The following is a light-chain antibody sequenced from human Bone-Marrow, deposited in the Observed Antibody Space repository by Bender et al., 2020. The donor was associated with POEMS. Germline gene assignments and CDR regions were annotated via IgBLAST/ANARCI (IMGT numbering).Light chain of an antibody. Sequence: QSALAQPASVSGSPGQSITISCAGTSSDVGAHNLVSWYQQQPGKAPRLLLYEDNKRPSGVSDRFSGSKSDNTASLTIFGLRGEDEADYICCSFAEGSTLVFGGGTKLTVL. CDR2: EDN. J-gene: IGLJ2*01. CDR3: CSFAEGSTLV. CDR1: SSDVGAHNL. V-gene: IGLV2-23*01.